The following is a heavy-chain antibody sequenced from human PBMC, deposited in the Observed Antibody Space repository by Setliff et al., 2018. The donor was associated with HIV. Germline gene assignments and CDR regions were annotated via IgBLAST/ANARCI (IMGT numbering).Heavy chain of an antibody. CDR1: GFTFSTYA. J-gene: IGHJ6*02. CDR2: IGAVGGPT. CDR3: ARKLRPGYGMDV. V-gene: IGHV3-23*01. Sequence: PGGSLRLSCAASGFTFSTYAMGWVRQAPGKGLEWVSTIGAVGGPTHYAESVKGRFTISKDNSKNTLYLQMSSLRDEDTAVYYCARKLRPGYGMDVWGQGTPVTVSS. D-gene: IGHD3-10*01.